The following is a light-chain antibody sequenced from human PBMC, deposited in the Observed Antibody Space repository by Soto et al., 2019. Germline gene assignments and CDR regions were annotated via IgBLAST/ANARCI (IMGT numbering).Light chain of an antibody. CDR3: QQYGSSLIT. Sequence: EIVLTQSPGTLSLSPGERATLSCRASQSVSSSYLAWYQQKPGQPPRLLIYDASSRATGIPDRFSGSGSGTDFTLTISRLEPEDFAVYYCQQYGSSLITFGQGTRLEIK. J-gene: IGKJ5*01. CDR1: QSVSSSY. CDR2: DAS. V-gene: IGKV3-20*01.